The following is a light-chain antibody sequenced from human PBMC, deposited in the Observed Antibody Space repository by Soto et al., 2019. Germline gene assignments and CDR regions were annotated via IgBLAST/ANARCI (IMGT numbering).Light chain of an antibody. CDR3: QQYNSYSGT. CDR1: QSISSW. J-gene: IGKJ1*01. CDR2: DAS. V-gene: IGKV1-5*01. Sequence: DIQMTQSPSTLSASVGDRVTITCGASQSISSWLAWYQQKPGKAPKLLIYDASSLESGVPSRFSGSGSGTEFTLTISSLQPDDFATYYCQQYNSYSGTFGQGTKV.